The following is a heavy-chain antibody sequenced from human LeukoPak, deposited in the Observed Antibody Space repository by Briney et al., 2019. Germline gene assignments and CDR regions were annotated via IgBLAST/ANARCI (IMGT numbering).Heavy chain of an antibody. J-gene: IGHJ4*02. CDR3: TKDRSVGYSAGYIDN. CDR1: GFTFSSYE. D-gene: IGHD5-12*01. V-gene: IGHV3-48*03. CDR2: ISSSGSTI. Sequence: PGGSLRLSCAASGFTFSSYEMNWVRQAPGKGLEWVSYISSSGSTIYYADSVKGRFTISRDNAKNSLYLQSNSLRAEDTALYYCTKDRSVGYSAGYIDNWGQGTLVTVSS.